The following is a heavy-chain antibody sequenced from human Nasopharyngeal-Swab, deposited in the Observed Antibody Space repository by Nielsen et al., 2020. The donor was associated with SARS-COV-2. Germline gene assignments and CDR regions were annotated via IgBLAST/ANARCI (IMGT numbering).Heavy chain of an antibody. J-gene: IGHJ5*02. CDR2: IYYSGST. CDR1: ACSISSYW. V-gene: IGHV4-59*01. CDR3: ARGFDP. Sequence: AETLSLTWTGAACSISSYWWSGMRQPRGKGRGWIGYIYYSGSTNYNPSLKSRVTISVDTSKNQFSLKLSSVTAADTAVYYCARGFDPWGQGTLVTVSS.